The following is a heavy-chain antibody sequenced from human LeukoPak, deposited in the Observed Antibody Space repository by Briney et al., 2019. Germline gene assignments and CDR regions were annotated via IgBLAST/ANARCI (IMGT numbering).Heavy chain of an antibody. V-gene: IGHV1-2*06. D-gene: IGHD2-15*01. CDR3: ARDRGYCSGGSCRNWFDP. CDR2: INPNSGGT. J-gene: IGHJ5*02. CDR1: GYTFTGYY. Sequence: ASVKVSCKASGYTFTGYYMHWVRQAPGQGLEWMGRINPNSGGTNYAQKFQGRVTMTRDTSISTAYLELSRLRSDDTAVYYCARDRGYCSGGSCRNWFDPWGQGTLVTVSS.